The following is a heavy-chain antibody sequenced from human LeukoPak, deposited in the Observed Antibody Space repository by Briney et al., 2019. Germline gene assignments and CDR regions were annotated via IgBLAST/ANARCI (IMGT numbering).Heavy chain of an antibody. CDR1: GFIFTSYW. J-gene: IGHJ6*03. Sequence: GGSLRLSSAASGFIFTSYWISWVRQAPGKGLEWVANIKQDGSEKYYADSVKGRFTISRDNAKNSLYLQMNSLRADDTAVYYCARVSSSGWDYYYYYYMDVWGKGTTVTVSS. CDR3: ARVSSSGWDYYYYYYMDV. D-gene: IGHD6-19*01. CDR2: IKQDGSEK. V-gene: IGHV3-7*03.